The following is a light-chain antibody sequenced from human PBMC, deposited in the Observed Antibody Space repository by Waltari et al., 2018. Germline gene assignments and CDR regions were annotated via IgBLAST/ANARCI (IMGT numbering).Light chain of an antibody. CDR1: NIRSRG. CDR3: QVWDGTNDHPYVV. V-gene: IGLV3-21*02. J-gene: IGLJ2*01. Sequence: SYVLTQPPSVSVAPGQTAKITCGGSNIRSRGVYWCQQKPGQAPVLVISDERARPSGIPDRFSGSNSGSTATLTISRVEAGDEADYYCQVWDGTNDHPYVVFGGGTKLTVL. CDR2: DER.